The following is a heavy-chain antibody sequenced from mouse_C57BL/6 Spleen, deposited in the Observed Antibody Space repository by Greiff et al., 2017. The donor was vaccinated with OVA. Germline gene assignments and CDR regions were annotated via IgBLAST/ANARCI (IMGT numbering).Heavy chain of an antibody. V-gene: IGHV1-50*01. Sequence: QVQLQQPGAELVKPGASVKLSCKASGYTFTSYWMQWVKQRPGQGLAWIGEIDPSDSYTTYTHKFTGKATLTVDTSSSTAYMQLSSLTSEDSAVYYCARWGGNPAWFAYWGQGTLVTVSA. CDR3: ARWGGNPAWFAY. CDR2: IDPSDSYT. CDR1: GYTFTSYW. J-gene: IGHJ3*01. D-gene: IGHD1-1*02.